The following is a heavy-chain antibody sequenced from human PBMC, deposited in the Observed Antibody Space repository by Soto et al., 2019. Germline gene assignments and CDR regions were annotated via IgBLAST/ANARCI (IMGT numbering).Heavy chain of an antibody. J-gene: IGHJ5*01. CDR2: INAGNGKT. V-gene: IGHV1-3*01. Sequence: ASVKVSCKASGYTFTSYAMYWVRQAPGQRLEWMGWINAGNGKTKYSQKFQGRVTVTKDTSASTAYMELSSLRSEDTAVYYCARDLGGWPDSWGQGTMVTVSS. CDR3: ARDLGGWPDS. D-gene: IGHD2-15*01. CDR1: GYTFTSYA.